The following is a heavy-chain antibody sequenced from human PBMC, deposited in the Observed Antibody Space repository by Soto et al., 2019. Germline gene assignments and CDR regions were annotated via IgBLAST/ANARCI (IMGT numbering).Heavy chain of an antibody. Sequence: GGSLRLSCAASGFTFSSYAMRWVRQAPGKGLEWVAVISYDGSNKYYADSVKGRFTISRDNSKNTLYLQMNSLRAEDTAVYYFARVFVVVPAATYYYYYGMDVWGQGTTVTVSS. D-gene: IGHD2-2*01. CDR2: ISYDGSNK. CDR3: ARVFVVVPAATYYYYYGMDV. J-gene: IGHJ6*02. V-gene: IGHV3-30-3*01. CDR1: GFTFSSYA.